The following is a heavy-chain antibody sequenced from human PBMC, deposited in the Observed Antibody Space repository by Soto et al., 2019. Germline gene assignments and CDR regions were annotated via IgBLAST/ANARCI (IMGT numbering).Heavy chain of an antibody. V-gene: IGHV1-69*13. CDR2: IIPIFGTA. D-gene: IGHD4-17*01. J-gene: IGHJ3*02. CDR3: ASLGDYGGSYDAFDI. CDR1: GGTFSSYA. Sequence: SVKVSCKASGGTFSSYAISWVRQAPGQGLEWMGGIIPIFGTANYAQKFQGRVTITADESTSTAYMELSSLRSEDTAVYYCASLGDYGGSYDAFDIWGQGAMVTVSS.